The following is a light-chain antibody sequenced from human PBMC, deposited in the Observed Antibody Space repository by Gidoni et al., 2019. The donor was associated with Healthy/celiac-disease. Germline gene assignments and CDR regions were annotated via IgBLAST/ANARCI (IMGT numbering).Light chain of an antibody. J-gene: IGKJ2*01. Sequence: IQMTQSPSSLYASVGARVTITCRASQSISSYLNCYQQKPGKAPKLLIYAASSLQSGVPSRFSGSGSGTDFTITISSLQPEDFANYYCQQSYSTLYTFGQGTKLEIK. CDR3: QQSYSTLYT. V-gene: IGKV1-39*01. CDR1: QSISSY. CDR2: AAS.